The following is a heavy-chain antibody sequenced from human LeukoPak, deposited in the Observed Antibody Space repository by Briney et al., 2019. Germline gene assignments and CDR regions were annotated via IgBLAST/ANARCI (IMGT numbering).Heavy chain of an antibody. Sequence: SETLSLICTVSGDSVSGPNYYWNWIRQPPGKGLGWIGCIYNNGRTNYNPSLKSRVTISVDTPKNQVSLKLTSVIAADTAVYYCARSVPGYGDYVHWGQGTLVTVSS. V-gene: IGHV4-61*01. J-gene: IGHJ4*02. CDR1: GDSVSGPNYY. CDR3: ARSVPGYGDYVH. D-gene: IGHD4-17*01. CDR2: IYNNGRT.